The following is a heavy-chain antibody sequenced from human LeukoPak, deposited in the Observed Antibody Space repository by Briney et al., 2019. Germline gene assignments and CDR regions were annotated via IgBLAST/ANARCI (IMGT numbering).Heavy chain of an antibody. CDR1: GFTFSSYW. Sequence: TGGSLRLSCAASGFTFSSYWMSWVRQAPGKGLEWVSAISISGGSTYYADSVKGRFTISRDNSKSTLYLQMNSLRPEDTAVYYCANEIRPNDHWGQGTLVTVSS. CDR3: ANEIRPNDH. D-gene: IGHD4-17*01. CDR2: ISISGGST. J-gene: IGHJ4*02. V-gene: IGHV3-23*01.